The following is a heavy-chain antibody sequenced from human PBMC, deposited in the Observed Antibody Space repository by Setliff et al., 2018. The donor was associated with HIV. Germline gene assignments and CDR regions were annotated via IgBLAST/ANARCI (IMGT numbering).Heavy chain of an antibody. CDR3: ASCEGIQKWPFDY. Sequence: SVKVSCKASGGTVSRLTFGWVRQVPGQGLEWMGGLIAMYGTANYAQKFQGRVTMTADDSTNTAYMELSSLRSEDTAMYLCASCEGIQKWPFDYWGQGTLVTVSS. V-gene: IGHV1-69*13. J-gene: IGHJ4*02. CDR1: GGTVSRLT. D-gene: IGHD6-13*01. CDR2: LIAMYGTA.